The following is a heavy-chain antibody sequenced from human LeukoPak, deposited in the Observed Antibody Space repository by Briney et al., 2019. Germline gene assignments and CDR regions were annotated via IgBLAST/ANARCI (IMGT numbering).Heavy chain of an antibody. CDR1: GYSISSGNY. Sequence: SETLSLTCTVSGYSISSGNYWDWIRQPPGKGLEWIGYIFNSGSTNYNPSLKSRVTISVDTSKNQFSLKLTSVTAADTAIYYCARSGRWFGDWFDPWGQGTLVTVSS. V-gene: IGHV4-61*01. D-gene: IGHD3-10*01. CDR2: IFNSGST. CDR3: ARSGRWFGDWFDP. J-gene: IGHJ5*02.